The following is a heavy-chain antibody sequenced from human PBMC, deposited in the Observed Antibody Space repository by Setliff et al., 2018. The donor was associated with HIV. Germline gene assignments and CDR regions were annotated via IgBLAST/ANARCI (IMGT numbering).Heavy chain of an antibody. Sequence: LSLTCTVSGGSINNYYWSWIRQPPGKGLEWIGYIYPNGSPDYPSGNIVYNPSFRSRVTLSLDTSKNQFSLKLTSVTAADAAVYYCTGDYNSGSYRFDYWGQGTPVTVSS. D-gene: IGHD3-10*01. CDR3: TGDYNSGSYRFDY. CDR1: GGSINNYY. CDR2: IYPNGSP. J-gene: IGHJ4*02. V-gene: IGHV4-4*08.